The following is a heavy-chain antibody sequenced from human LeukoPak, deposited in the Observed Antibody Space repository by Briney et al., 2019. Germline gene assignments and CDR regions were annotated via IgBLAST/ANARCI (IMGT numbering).Heavy chain of an antibody. CDR1: GGSISSYY. Sequence: SETLSLTCTVSGGSISSYYWSWIRAPPGKGLEWIGYIYYSGSTNYNPSLKSRVTISVDTSKNQFSLKLSSVTATDTAVYYCARISSGWCFDYWGQGTLVTVSS. CDR2: IYYSGST. V-gene: IGHV4-59*08. J-gene: IGHJ4*02. CDR3: ARISSGWCFDY. D-gene: IGHD6-19*01.